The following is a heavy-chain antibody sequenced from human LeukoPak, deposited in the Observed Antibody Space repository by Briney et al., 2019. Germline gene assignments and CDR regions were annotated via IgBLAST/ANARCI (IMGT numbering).Heavy chain of an antibody. Sequence: SETLSLTCTVSGGSISSGGYYWSWIRQHPGKGLEWIGYIYYSGSTYYNPSLKSRVTISVDTSKNQFSLELSSVTAADTAVYYCARDRAGYGDLGYYGMDVWGQGTTVTVSS. D-gene: IGHD4-17*01. CDR1: GGSISSGGYY. CDR2: IYYSGST. V-gene: IGHV4-31*03. J-gene: IGHJ6*02. CDR3: ARDRAGYGDLGYYGMDV.